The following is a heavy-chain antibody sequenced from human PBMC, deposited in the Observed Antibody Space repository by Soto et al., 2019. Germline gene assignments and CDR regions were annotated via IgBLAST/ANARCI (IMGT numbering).Heavy chain of an antibody. V-gene: IGHV3-13*01. CDR1: GFTFSSYD. Sequence: PGGSLRLSCAASGFTFSSYDMHWVRQATEKGLEWVSAIGTAGDTYYPGSVKGRFTISRENAKNSLYLQMNSLRAEDTAVYYCARAGFTYYYDSSGYSGRADAFDIWGKATMVTVSS. D-gene: IGHD3-22*01. J-gene: IGHJ3*02. CDR3: ARAGFTYYYDSSGYSGRADAFDI. CDR2: IGTAGDT.